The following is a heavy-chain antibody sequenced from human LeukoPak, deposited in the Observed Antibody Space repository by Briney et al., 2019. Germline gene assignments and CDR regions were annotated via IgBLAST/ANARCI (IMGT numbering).Heavy chain of an antibody. CDR2: INPNSGGT. V-gene: IGHV1-2*02. CDR1: GYTFIDHY. Sequence: ASMKVSCKAYGYTFIDHYIHWVRQAPGQGLEWMGWINPNSGGTNYAQKFQGRVTMTRDTSISTAYMELSRLRSDDTAVYYCARVKTPYGSGSYLAFDPWGQGTLVTVSS. D-gene: IGHD3-10*01. CDR3: ARVKTPYGSGSYLAFDP. J-gene: IGHJ5*02.